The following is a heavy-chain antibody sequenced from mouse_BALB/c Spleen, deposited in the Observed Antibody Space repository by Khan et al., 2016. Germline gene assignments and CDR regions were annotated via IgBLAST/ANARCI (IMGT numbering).Heavy chain of an antibody. J-gene: IGHJ2*01. CDR3: AMEWDYYFDY. Sequence: QIQLVQSGPELKKPGETVKISCKASGYTFTHYGIHWVKRAPGQGLKWMGWMNTYTGEPTYGDDFKGRFAFSLETSASTAYLLINNLKYEAMATYFCAMEWDYYFDYWGHGTTLTVSS. V-gene: IGHV9-1*02. D-gene: IGHD4-1*01. CDR1: GYTFTHYG. CDR2: MNTYTGEP.